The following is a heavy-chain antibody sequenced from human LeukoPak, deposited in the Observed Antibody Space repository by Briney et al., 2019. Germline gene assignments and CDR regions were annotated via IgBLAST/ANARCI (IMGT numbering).Heavy chain of an antibody. J-gene: IGHJ5*02. CDR3: ARGYSSSWSNPENWFDP. CDR2: IYYSGST. Sequence: SETLSLTCTVSGGSISSGGYYWSWIRQHPGKGLEWIGYIYYSGSTYYNPSLKSRVTISVDTSKNQFSLKLSSVAAADTAVYYCARGYSSSWSNPENWFDPWGQGTLVTVSS. D-gene: IGHD6-13*01. CDR1: GGSISSGGYY. V-gene: IGHV4-31*03.